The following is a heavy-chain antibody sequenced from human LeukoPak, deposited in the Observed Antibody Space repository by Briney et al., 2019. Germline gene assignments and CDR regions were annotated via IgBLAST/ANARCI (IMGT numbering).Heavy chain of an antibody. V-gene: IGHV3-74*01. CDR2: INSDGSST. CDR1: GVTFSSYG. J-gene: IGHJ2*01. CDR3: ARGSGWAYWYFDL. D-gene: IGHD6-19*01. Sequence: GGSLRLSCAASGVTFSSYGMHWVRQAPGKGLVWVSRINSDGSSTSYADSVKGRFTISRDNAKNTLYLQMNSLRAEDTAVYYCARGSGWAYWYFDLWGRGTLVTVSS.